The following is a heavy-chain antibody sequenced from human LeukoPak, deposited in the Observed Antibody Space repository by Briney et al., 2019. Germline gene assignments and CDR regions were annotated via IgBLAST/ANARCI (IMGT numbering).Heavy chain of an antibody. D-gene: IGHD3-16*01. CDR3: ARDVRGGRIDY. V-gene: IGHV4-4*02. CDR1: GGSISSSNW. J-gene: IGHJ4*02. Sequence: SGTLPLTCAVSGGSISSSNWWSWVRQPPGKGLEWIGEIYHSGCTNYNPSLKSRVIISVDKSKNQFSLKLSSVTAADTAVYYCARDVRGGRIDYRGQGTLVTVSS. CDR2: IYHSGCT.